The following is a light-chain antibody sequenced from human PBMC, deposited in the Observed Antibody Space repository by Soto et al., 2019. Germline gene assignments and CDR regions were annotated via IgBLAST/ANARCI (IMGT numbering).Light chain of an antibody. V-gene: IGKV3-20*01. CDR1: QSISSSY. CDR2: GAS. CDR3: QQYGSSYT. Sequence: EIVLTKSPGTLSLSPGERATLSCRASQSISSSYLAWYQQKPGQAPRLLSYGASSRATGITDRFSGSGSGTDFTLTSSRREPEDFAVYYCQQYGSSYTFGQGTKREIK. J-gene: IGKJ2*01.